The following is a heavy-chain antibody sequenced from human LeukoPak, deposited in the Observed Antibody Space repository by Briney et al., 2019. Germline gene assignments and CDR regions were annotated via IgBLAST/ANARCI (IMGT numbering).Heavy chain of an antibody. V-gene: IGHV3-9*01. CDR3: AKDKSAMVRGVGDAFDI. J-gene: IGHJ3*02. D-gene: IGHD3-10*01. CDR2: ISWNSGST. CDR1: GFTFDDYA. Sequence: PGRSLRLSCAASGFTFDDYAMYWVRQAPGKGLEWVSGISWNSGSTGYADSVKGRFTISRDNAKNSLYLQMNSLRAEDTALYYCAKDKSAMVRGVGDAFDIWGQGTMVTVSS.